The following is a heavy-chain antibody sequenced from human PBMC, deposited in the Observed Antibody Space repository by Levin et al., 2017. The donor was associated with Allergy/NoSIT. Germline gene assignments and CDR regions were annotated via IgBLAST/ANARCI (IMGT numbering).Heavy chain of an antibody. J-gene: IGHJ4*02. CDR2: INGGGGST. V-gene: IGHV3-23*01. D-gene: IGHD3-10*01. CDR1: GFTFSSYA. Sequence: GGSLRLSCAASGFTFSSYAMSWVRQAPGKGLEWVSAINGGGGSTYYADSVKGRFTISRDTSKNTLYLQMNSLRAEDTAVYYCAKDEARYGSGSYSYFDYWGQGTLVTVSS. CDR3: AKDEARYGSGSYSYFDY.